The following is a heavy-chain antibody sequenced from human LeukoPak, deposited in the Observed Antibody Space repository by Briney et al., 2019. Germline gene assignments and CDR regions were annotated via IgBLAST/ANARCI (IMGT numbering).Heavy chain of an antibody. CDR3: ARGHYYGSGSYYRLDY. CDR1: GGSFSGYY. D-gene: IGHD3-10*01. V-gene: IGHV4-34*01. CDR2: INHSGST. J-gene: IGHJ4*02. Sequence: SETLSLTCAVYGGSFSGYYCSWIRQPPGKGLEWIGEINHSGSTNYNPSLKSRVTISVDTSKNQLSLKLSSVTAADTAVYYCARGHYYGSGSYYRLDYWGQGTLVTVSS.